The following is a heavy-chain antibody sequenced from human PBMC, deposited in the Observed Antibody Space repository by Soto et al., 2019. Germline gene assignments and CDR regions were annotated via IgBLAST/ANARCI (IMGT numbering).Heavy chain of an antibody. CDR3: ARGDILTGYQN. Sequence: SETLSLTCTVSGDSISDDNYYWAWVRQPPGKALEWIGDVTYAGTNYYNPSLKNRVTISIDTSKNHFSLRLNTVVAADTAYYCCARGDILTGYQNGGQGALATVPS. CDR1: GDSISDDNYY. V-gene: IGHV4-39*02. CDR2: VTYAGTN. D-gene: IGHD3-9*01. J-gene: IGHJ4*02.